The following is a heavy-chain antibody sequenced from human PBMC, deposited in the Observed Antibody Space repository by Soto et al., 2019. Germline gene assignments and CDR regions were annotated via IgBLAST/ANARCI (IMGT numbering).Heavy chain of an antibody. Sequence: LRLSCAASGFTFSSYAMSWVRQAPGKGLEWVSAISGSGGSTYYADSVKGRFTISRDNSKNTLYLQMNSLRAEDTAVYYCAKTIWQNYYGSDYGMDVWGQGTTVTVSS. CDR3: AKTIWQNYYGSDYGMDV. V-gene: IGHV3-23*01. D-gene: IGHD3-10*01. CDR2: ISGSGGST. CDR1: GFTFSSYA. J-gene: IGHJ6*02.